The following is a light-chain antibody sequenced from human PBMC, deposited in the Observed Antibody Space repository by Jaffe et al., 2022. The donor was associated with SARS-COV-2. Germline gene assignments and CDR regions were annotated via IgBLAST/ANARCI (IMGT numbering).Light chain of an antibody. CDR1: SRDVGGFNY. Sequence: QSALTQPPSASGSPGQSVTISCTGTSRDVGGFNYVSWYQQHPGKVPKVLIYEVSKRPSGVPDRFSGSKSGNTASLTVSGLQAEDEADYYCSSYAGSNKMVFGGGTKLTVL. J-gene: IGLJ2*01. V-gene: IGLV2-8*01. CDR2: EVS. CDR3: SSYAGSNKMV.